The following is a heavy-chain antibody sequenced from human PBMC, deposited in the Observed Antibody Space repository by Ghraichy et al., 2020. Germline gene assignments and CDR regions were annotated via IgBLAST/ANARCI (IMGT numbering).Heavy chain of an antibody. J-gene: IGHJ6*02. CDR1: GDSVRSRF. D-gene: IGHD3-9*01. CDR2: IYNSRTT. CDR3: ARLIGRDDILTDYFGAYYFYGMDV. V-gene: IGHV4-59*02. Sequence: SETLSLTCSVSGDSVRSRFWSWIRQPPGKGLEWIGYIYNSRTTNYNPSVKSRVTISVDTSKNHFSLKLSSVTAADTAVYYCARLIGRDDILTDYFGAYYFYGMDVWGQGTTVIVSS.